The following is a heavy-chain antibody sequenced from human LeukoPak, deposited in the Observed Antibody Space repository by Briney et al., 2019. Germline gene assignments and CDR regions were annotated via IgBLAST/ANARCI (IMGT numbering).Heavy chain of an antibody. CDR3: ARVGEYGSGSYLYY. D-gene: IGHD3-10*01. J-gene: IGHJ4*02. CDR2: INPNSGGT. Sequence: AASVTVSCMASGYTFTGYYIHWVRQAPGQGLEWIGWINPNSGGTNYAQKFQGRVTMTRATSISTAYMDLSRLRSDDTALYYCARVGEYGSGSYLYYWSQGALVTVSS. V-gene: IGHV1-2*02. CDR1: GYTFTGYY.